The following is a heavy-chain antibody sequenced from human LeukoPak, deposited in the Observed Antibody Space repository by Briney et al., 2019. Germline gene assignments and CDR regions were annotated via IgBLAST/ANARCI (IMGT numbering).Heavy chain of an antibody. CDR1: GFTFSSYA. D-gene: IGHD4-11*01. CDR2: ISSSGSTI. Sequence: HPGGSLRLSCAASGFTFSSYAMSWVRQAPGKGLEWVSYISSSGSTIYYADSVKGRFTISRDNAKNSLYLQMNSLRAEDTAVYYCARLTVTTLHFDYWGQGTLVTVSS. CDR3: ARLTVTTLHFDY. J-gene: IGHJ4*02. V-gene: IGHV3-48*04.